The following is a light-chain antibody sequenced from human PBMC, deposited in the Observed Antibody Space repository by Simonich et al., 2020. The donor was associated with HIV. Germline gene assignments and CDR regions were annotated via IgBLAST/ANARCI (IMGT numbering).Light chain of an antibody. CDR3: QQYYTTPYT. J-gene: IGKJ2*01. CDR1: QNVLYSSNNKNY. V-gene: IGKV4-1*01. CDR2: CES. Sequence: DIVMTQSPDSLAVSLGERATINCKSSQNVLYSSNNKNYLAWYQQKPGQPPKLLIYCESTRESGVPDRFSGSGSGTDFTLTISSLQAEDVAVYYCQQYYTTPYTFGQGTKLEIK.